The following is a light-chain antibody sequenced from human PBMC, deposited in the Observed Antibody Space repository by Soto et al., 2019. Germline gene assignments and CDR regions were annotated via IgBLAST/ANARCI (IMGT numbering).Light chain of an antibody. CDR1: QSLVHSDGNTY. CDR2: KVS. J-gene: IGKJ1*01. Sequence: DVVMTQSPLSLPVTLGQPASISCRSSQSLVHSDGNTYLNWFQQRPGQSPRRLIYKVSNRDSGVPENFSGSGSGPDFTLKISRVEAEDVGVYYCMQAIYWPWTFGQGTKVEIK. CDR3: MQAIYWPWT. V-gene: IGKV2-30*02.